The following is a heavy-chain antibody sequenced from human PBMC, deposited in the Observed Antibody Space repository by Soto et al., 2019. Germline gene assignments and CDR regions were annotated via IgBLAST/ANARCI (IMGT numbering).Heavy chain of an antibody. CDR2: IYHSGST. Sequence: TSETLWLTCAVSGYSISSGYYLGWVRQPPGNGLEWIGSIYHSGSTYYNPSLKSRVTISVHTSKNQFSLKLSSLTSADPAVYYCASVLAYREGPTTIWVDPWGPGPLGT. CDR1: GYSISSGYY. V-gene: IGHV4-38-2*01. J-gene: IGHJ5*02. CDR3: ASVLAYREGPTTIWVDP. D-gene: IGHD1-26*01.